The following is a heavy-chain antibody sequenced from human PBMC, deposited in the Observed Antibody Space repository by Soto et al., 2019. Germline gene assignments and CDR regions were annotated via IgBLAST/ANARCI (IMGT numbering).Heavy chain of an antibody. CDR2: IWYDGSNK. J-gene: IGHJ6*02. V-gene: IGHV3-33*01. D-gene: IGHD3-3*01. CDR1: GFTFSSYG. CDR3: ARVFPTYYDFWSGSIYGMDV. Sequence: GGSLRLSCAASGFTFSSYGMHWVRQAPGKGLEWVAVIWYDGSNKYYADSVKGRFTISRDNSKNTLYLQMNSLRAEDTAVYYCARVFPTYYDFWSGSIYGMDVWGQGTTVTVSS.